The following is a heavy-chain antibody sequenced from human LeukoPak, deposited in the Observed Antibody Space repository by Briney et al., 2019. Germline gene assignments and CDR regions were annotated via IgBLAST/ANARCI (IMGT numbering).Heavy chain of an antibody. V-gene: IGHV3-74*01. CDR3: ARGPGSSGGAYVGDY. CDR1: GFTFSYHW. CDR2: IDGGGSST. J-gene: IGHJ4*01. D-gene: IGHD3-22*01. Sequence: GGSLRLSCGASGFTFSYHWMHWVRQVPGKGLAWVSRIDGGGSSTSYADSVKGRFSISRDNAKSTLYLQMSSLRAEDTAVYYCARGPGSSGGAYVGDYWGPGTLATVSS.